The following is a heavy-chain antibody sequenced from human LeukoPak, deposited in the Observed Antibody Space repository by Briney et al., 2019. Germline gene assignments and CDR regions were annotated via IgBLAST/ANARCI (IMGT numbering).Heavy chain of an antibody. CDR2: ISDDGTNK. Sequence: PGGSLRLSCAASGFSFIDYPMHWVRQAPGKGLEWVAVISDDGTNKYYADSVKGRFTISRDNSKSTLSLQMNILRAEDTAVYYCARRAGAYSHPYDYWGQGTLVTVSS. J-gene: IGHJ4*02. CDR1: GFSFIDYP. V-gene: IGHV3-30*04. D-gene: IGHD4/OR15-4a*01. CDR3: ARRAGAYSHPYDY.